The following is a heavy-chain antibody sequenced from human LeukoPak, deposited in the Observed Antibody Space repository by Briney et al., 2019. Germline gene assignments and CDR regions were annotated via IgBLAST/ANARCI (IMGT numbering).Heavy chain of an antibody. CDR3: AKNLRSGWYVSDC. CDR1: GFTFSNYA. D-gene: IGHD6-19*01. J-gene: IGHJ4*02. V-gene: IGHV3-23*01. Sequence: PGGSLTLSCAVSGFTFSNYAMNWVRQAPGKGLEWVSTISGGCDSTYYSDSVKGRFTISREDSRNTLYLQMNSLRAEDTAVYYWAKNLRSGWYVSDCWGQGTLVTASS. CDR2: ISGGCDST.